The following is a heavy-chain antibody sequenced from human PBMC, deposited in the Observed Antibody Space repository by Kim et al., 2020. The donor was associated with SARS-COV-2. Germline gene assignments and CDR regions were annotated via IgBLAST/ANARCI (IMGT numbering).Heavy chain of an antibody. J-gene: IGHJ3*02. D-gene: IGHD3-10*01. CDR2: ST. CDR3: AMGQGVRAFDM. V-gene: IGHV1-46*01. Sequence: STTYAQRVQGRVTVTRDTPTSTVYMELSSLRSEDTAVYYCAMGQGVRAFDMWGQGTLVTVSS.